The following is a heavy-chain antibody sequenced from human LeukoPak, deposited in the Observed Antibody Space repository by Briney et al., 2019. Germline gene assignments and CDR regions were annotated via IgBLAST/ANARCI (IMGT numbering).Heavy chain of an antibody. V-gene: IGHV3-30*02. Sequence: PGGSLRLSCAASGFTFSNYGIHWVRQAPGKGLEWVAFIRYDGSNKYYADSVKGRFIISRDNSKKTLYLQMNSLRAEDTAVYYCAKDSRTYFYGSGTLVLPKRPLGYFDYWGQGTLVTVSS. J-gene: IGHJ4*02. CDR2: IRYDGSNK. D-gene: IGHD3-10*01. CDR3: AKDSRTYFYGSGTLVLPKRPLGYFDY. CDR1: GFTFSNYG.